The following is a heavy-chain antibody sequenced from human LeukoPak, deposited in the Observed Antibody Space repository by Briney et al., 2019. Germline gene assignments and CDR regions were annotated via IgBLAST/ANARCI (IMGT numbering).Heavy chain of an antibody. Sequence: SETLSLICTVSPDSLSTHYRSWIRQPPGKGLEWLAYIHYSDTTKYCTSIETPVPISVHTSKSQFSLKLSSVTAADTAVYYCARPLRYCGGDCYSFDYWVPGALVTVSS. D-gene: IGHD2-21*02. CDR1: PDSLSTHY. CDR2: IHYSDTT. V-gene: IGHV4-59*08. CDR3: ARPLRYCGGDCYSFDY. J-gene: IGHJ4*02.